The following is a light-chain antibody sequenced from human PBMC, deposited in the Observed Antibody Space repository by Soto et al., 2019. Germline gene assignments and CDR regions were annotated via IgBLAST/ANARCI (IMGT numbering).Light chain of an antibody. CDR1: QDIKNE. V-gene: IGKV1-6*01. CDR3: LQDHNYPRT. J-gene: IGKJ1*01. Sequence: AIQMTQSPSSLSASVGDRVTITCRASQDIKNELGWYQQKPGKAPNVLIYAASTLLCGVPSRFSGAGSGTDFTLTISSLQPEDFATYYCLQDHNYPRTFGQGTRVEIK. CDR2: AAS.